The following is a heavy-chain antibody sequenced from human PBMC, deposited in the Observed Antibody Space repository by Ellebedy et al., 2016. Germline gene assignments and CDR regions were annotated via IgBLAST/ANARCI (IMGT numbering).Heavy chain of an antibody. V-gene: IGHV1-69*13. CDR2: IIPVFGVA. CDR1: GGTFSSDA. Sequence: SVKVSXXASGGTFSSDAISWVRQAPGQGLEWMGGIIPVFGVAYYAQSFQGRVTITADESRSTGYLELSSLTSEDTAVYCCATERGTAVANPDSWGQGTLVTVSS. J-gene: IGHJ4*02. D-gene: IGHD6-19*01. CDR3: ATERGTAVANPDS.